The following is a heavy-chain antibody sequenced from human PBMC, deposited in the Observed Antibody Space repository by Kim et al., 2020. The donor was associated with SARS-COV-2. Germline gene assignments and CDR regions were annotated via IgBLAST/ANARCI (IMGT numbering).Heavy chain of an antibody. CDR1: GFTFSSYS. CDR3: ARDARYYYGSGSFVWFDP. D-gene: IGHD3-10*01. J-gene: IGHJ5*02. CDR2: ISSSSSTI. Sequence: GGSLRLSCAASGFTFSSYSMNWVRQAPGKGLEWVSYISSSSSTIYYADSVKGRFTISRDNAKNSLYLQMNSLRDEDTAVYYCARDARYYYGSGSFVWFDPWGQGTLVTVSS. V-gene: IGHV3-48*02.